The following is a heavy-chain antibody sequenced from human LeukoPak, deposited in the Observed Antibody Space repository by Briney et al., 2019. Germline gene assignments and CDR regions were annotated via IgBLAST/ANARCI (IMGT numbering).Heavy chain of an antibody. J-gene: IGHJ4*02. CDR3: ARGLQSLGYCSGGSCRAKIFDY. CDR1: GGSFSGYY. V-gene: IGHV4-34*01. D-gene: IGHD2-15*01. Sequence: SETLSLTCAVYGGSFSGYYWSWIRQPPGKGLEWIGEINHSGSTNYNPSLKSRVTISVDTSKNQFSLKLSSVTATDTAVYYCARGLQSLGYCSGGSCRAKIFDYWGQGTLVTVSS. CDR2: INHSGST.